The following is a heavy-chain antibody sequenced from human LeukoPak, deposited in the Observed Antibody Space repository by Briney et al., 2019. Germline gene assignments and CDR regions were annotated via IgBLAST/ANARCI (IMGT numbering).Heavy chain of an antibody. Sequence: SETLSLTCTVSGGSISSSSYYWGWIRQPPGKGLEWIGSIYYSGSTYYNPSLKSRVTISVDTSKNQFSLNLRTMTAADTAVYYCARGPPRYTSYWGQGALVIVSS. J-gene: IGHJ4*02. D-gene: IGHD5-18*01. CDR2: IYYSGST. CDR3: ARGPPRYTSY. CDR1: GGSISSSSYY. V-gene: IGHV4-39*07.